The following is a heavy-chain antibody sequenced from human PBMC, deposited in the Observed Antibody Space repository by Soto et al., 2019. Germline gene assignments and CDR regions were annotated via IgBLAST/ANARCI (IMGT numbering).Heavy chain of an antibody. CDR1: GGSISSHY. D-gene: IGHD6-13*01. Sequence: SETLSLTCSVSGGSISSHYWSWIRQPPGKGLEWIGYIYYSGSTNCNPSLKGRVTISVDTSKNQFSLKLSSVTAADTAVYYCARHGEHSSSWYFDFWGQGTLVTVSS. V-gene: IGHV4-59*08. CDR3: ARHGEHSSSWYFDF. J-gene: IGHJ4*02. CDR2: IYYSGST.